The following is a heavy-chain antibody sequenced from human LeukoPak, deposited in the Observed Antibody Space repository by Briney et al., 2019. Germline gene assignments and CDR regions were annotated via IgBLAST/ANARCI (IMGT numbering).Heavy chain of an antibody. J-gene: IGHJ4*02. V-gene: IGHV4-34*01. D-gene: IGHD2-21*02. CDR1: GGSFSGNY. Sequence: SGTLSLTCAVYGGSFSGNYWTLIRQTPGRGLEWIGESSPTGDITGYNPSLKSRVTISVDTSKNQFSLKLSSVTAADTAVYYCARGTAILHYFDYWGQGTLVTVSS. CDR3: ARGTAILHYFDY. CDR2: SSPTGDIT.